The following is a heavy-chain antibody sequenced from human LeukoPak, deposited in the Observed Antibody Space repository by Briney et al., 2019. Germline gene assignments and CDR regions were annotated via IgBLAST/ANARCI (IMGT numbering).Heavy chain of an antibody. CDR3: ARTYSTHRHMDV. Sequence: GRSLRLSCAASGFTFSSYGMHWVRQAPGKGLEWVAVIWYDGSNKYYADSVKGRFTISRDNPKNTLYLQMNSLRAEDTAVYYCARTYSTHRHMDVWGQGTTVTVSS. V-gene: IGHV3-33*01. D-gene: IGHD6-13*01. CDR2: IWYDGSNK. CDR1: GFTFSSYG. J-gene: IGHJ6*02.